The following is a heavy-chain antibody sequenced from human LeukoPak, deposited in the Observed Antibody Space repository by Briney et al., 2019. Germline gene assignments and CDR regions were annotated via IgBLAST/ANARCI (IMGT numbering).Heavy chain of an antibody. CDR2: INAGNGNT. Sequence: ASVKVSCKTSGYTFTSYAMHWVRQAPGQRLEWMGWINAGNGNTKYSQKFQGRVTITRDTSASTAYMELSSLRSEDTAVYYCASSLLDYGDYPTYYFDYWGQGTLVTVSS. V-gene: IGHV1-3*01. J-gene: IGHJ4*02. D-gene: IGHD4-17*01. CDR3: ASSLLDYGDYPTYYFDY. CDR1: GYTFTSYA.